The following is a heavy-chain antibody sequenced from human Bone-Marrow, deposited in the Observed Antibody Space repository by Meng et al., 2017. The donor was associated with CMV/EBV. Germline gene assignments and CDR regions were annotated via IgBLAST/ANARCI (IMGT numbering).Heavy chain of an antibody. CDR3: AMYGYSSSWYVPWFDP. CDR2: IYSGGSST. J-gene: IGHJ5*02. Sequence: GESLKISCAASGFTFSGSAMSWVRQAPGKGLEWVSVIYSGGSSTYYADSVKGRFTISRDNSKNTLYLQMNSLRAEDTAVYYCAMYGYSSSWYVPWFDPWGQGTLVTVSS. CDR1: GFTFSGSA. D-gene: IGHD6-13*01. V-gene: IGHV3-23*03.